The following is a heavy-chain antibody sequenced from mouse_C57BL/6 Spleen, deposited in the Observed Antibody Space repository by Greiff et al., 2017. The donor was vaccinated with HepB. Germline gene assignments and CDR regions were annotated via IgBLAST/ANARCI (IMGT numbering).Heavy chain of an antibody. CDR2: ISSGSSTI. CDR3: ARGGGYYSNYDAMDY. J-gene: IGHJ4*01. D-gene: IGHD2-5*01. Sequence: EVQLVESGGGLVKPGGSLKLSCAASGFTFSDYGMHWVRQAPEKGLEWVAYISSGSSTIYYADTVKGRFTISRDNAKNTLFLQMTSLRSEDTAMYDCARGGGYYSNYDAMDYWGQGTSVTVSS. V-gene: IGHV5-17*01. CDR1: GFTFSDYG.